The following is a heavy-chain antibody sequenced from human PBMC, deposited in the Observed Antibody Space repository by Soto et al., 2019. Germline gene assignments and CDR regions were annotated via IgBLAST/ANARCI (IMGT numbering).Heavy chain of an antibody. Sequence: EVQLVESGGGLVQPGGSLRLSCVASGFTFSSFSMNWVRQSPGKGLEWVSYISTTSSTIHYADSVKGRFTISRDNAKNSLYLQMISLRDEDTAVYSCARAGAISGCFDYWGQGTLVTVSS. J-gene: IGHJ4*02. CDR1: GFTFSSFS. CDR2: ISTTSSTI. V-gene: IGHV3-48*02. D-gene: IGHD6-19*01. CDR3: ARAGAISGCFDY.